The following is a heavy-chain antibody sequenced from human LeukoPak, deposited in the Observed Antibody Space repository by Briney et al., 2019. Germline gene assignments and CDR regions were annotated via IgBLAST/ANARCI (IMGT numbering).Heavy chain of an antibody. V-gene: IGHV4-30-2*01. Sequence: SETLSLTCTVSGGSISSGGYYWSWIRQPPGKGPEWIGYIYHSGSTYYNPSLKSRVTISVDRSKNQFSLKLSSVTAADTAVYYCAQGGGSGSPDYWGQGTLVTVSS. CDR1: GGSISSGGYY. J-gene: IGHJ4*02. D-gene: IGHD3-10*01. CDR3: AQGGGSGSPDY. CDR2: IYHSGST.